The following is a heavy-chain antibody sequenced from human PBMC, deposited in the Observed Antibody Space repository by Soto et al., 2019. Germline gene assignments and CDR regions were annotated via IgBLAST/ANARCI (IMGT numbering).Heavy chain of an antibody. CDR2: IKQDGSEK. J-gene: IGHJ4*02. D-gene: IGHD2-15*01. CDR1: GFTFSSYW. V-gene: IGHV3-7*01. Sequence: LRLSCAASGFTFSSYWMSWVRQAPGKGLEWVANIKQDGSEKYYVDSVKGRFTISRDNAKNSLYLQMNSLRAEDTAVYYCAKLMVVAATPFDYWGQGTLVTVSS. CDR3: AKLMVVAATPFDY.